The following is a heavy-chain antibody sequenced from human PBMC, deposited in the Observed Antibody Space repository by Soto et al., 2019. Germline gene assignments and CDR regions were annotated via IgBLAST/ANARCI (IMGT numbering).Heavy chain of an antibody. D-gene: IGHD3-10*01. V-gene: IGHV4-30-4*01. CDR3: AREGGSGSESFDY. J-gene: IGHJ4*02. Sequence: SETLSLTCTVSGGSISSGDYYWSWIRQPPGKGLEWIGYIYYSGSTYYNPSLKSRVTISVDTSKNQFSLKLSSVTAADTAVYYCAREGGSGSESFDYWGQGTLVTVSS. CDR2: IYYSGST. CDR1: GGSISSGDYY.